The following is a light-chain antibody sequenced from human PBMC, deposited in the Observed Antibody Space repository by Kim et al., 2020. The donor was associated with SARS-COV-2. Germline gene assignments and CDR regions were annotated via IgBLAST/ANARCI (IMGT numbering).Light chain of an antibody. CDR2: DAA. CDR1: HNVGIS. V-gene: IGKV3-11*01. CDR3: QQRGNWPPALT. J-gene: IGKJ4*01. Sequence: RGERGTLSGRGRHNVGISLAWYQQTPGEGPRLLIDDAAIRAAGSPDRFSGSGSGTDFTLTIGSLAPEDFAVYYCQQRGNWPPALTFGGGTKVDIK.